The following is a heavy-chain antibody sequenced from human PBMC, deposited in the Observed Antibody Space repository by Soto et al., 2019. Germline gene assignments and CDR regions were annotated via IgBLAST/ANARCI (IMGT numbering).Heavy chain of an antibody. Sequence: GASVKVSCKASGYTFTSYYMHWVRQAPGQGLEWMGIINPSAGSTSYAQKFQGRVNMARDTSTSTVYMELSSLRSEDTAVYYCARSYCSGGSCYGWFDPWGQGTLVTVSS. CDR1: GYTFTSYY. CDR2: INPSAGST. V-gene: IGHV1-46*01. D-gene: IGHD2-15*01. CDR3: ARSYCSGGSCYGWFDP. J-gene: IGHJ5*02.